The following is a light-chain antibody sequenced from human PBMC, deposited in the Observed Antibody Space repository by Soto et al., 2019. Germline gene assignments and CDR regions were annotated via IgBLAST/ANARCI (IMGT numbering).Light chain of an antibody. Sequence: SYELTQPPSVSVAPEKTARLTCGGDNIGSKRVHWYRQKPGQAPVLVIYYDSDRPSGIPERFSGSNSGNTATLTINRVESGDEDDYYCQVWDITTATYVFGTGTKLTVL. CDR1: NIGSKR. CDR2: YDS. J-gene: IGLJ1*01. V-gene: IGLV3-21*04. CDR3: QVWDITTATYV.